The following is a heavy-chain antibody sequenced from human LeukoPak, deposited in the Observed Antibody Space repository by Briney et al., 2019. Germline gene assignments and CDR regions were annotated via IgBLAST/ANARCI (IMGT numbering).Heavy chain of an antibody. Sequence: SVKVSCKASGGTFSSYAISWVRQAPGQGLEWMGGIIPIFGTANYAQKFKGRVTITADESTSTAYMELSSLRSEDTAVYYCARPLGYCSGGSCPDWGQGTLVTVSS. CDR2: IIPIFGTA. J-gene: IGHJ1*01. D-gene: IGHD2-15*01. CDR3: ARPLGYCSGGSCPD. CDR1: GGTFSSYA. V-gene: IGHV1-69*01.